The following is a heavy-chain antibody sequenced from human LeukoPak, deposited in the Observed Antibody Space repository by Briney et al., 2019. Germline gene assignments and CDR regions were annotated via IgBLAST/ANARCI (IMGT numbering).Heavy chain of an antibody. V-gene: IGHV3-43*02. Sequence: SGGSLRLSCAASGFTFDDYGMHWVRQAPGKGLKWVCAINGDGDITYYADSVKGRFTISRDNSKNSLYLQMNSLRTEGTALYYCAKDSRYYGSGSYYQNYYGMDVWGQGTTVTVSS. J-gene: IGHJ6*02. CDR1: GFTFDDYG. D-gene: IGHD3-10*01. CDR3: AKDSRYYGSGSYYQNYYGMDV. CDR2: INGDGDIT.